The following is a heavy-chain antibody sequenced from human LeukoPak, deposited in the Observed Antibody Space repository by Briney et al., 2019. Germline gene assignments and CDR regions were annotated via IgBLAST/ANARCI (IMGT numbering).Heavy chain of an antibody. CDR3: ARDIFNGWYHEW. Sequence: ASVKVSCKASGYTFTSYGINWVRQATGQGLEWMGWMNPNSGNTGYAQKFQGRVTMTRNTSISTAYMELSSLRSEGTAVYYCARDIFNGWYHEWWGQGTLVTASS. D-gene: IGHD6-19*01. V-gene: IGHV1-8*01. J-gene: IGHJ4*02. CDR1: GYTFTSYG. CDR2: MNPNSGNT.